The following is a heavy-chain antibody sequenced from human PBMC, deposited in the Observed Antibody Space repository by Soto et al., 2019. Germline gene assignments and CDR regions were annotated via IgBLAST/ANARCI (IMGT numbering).Heavy chain of an antibody. CDR3: ASMGYHYGSGSYPLDY. V-gene: IGHV4-59*08. CDR2: IYNSGST. Sequence: SDTLSLTCTVSGGSISSYYWTWIRQPPGKGLEWIGFIYNSGSTHYNPSLRSRVTISVDTSKNQFSLKLRSVTAADTAVYYCASMGYHYGSGSYPLDYWGQGTLVTVSS. CDR1: GGSISSYY. D-gene: IGHD3-10*01. J-gene: IGHJ4*02.